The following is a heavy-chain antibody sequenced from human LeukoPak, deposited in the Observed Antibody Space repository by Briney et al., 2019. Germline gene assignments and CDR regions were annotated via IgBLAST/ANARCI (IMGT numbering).Heavy chain of an antibody. CDR1: SFSFSSYW. V-gene: IGHV3-7*01. D-gene: IGHD6-25*01. J-gene: IGHJ5*02. CDR2: IKQDGSEK. CDR3: ARERIAADSGPNWFDP. Sequence: AGGSLRLSCAASSFSFSSYWMSRVRQAPGKGLEWVANIKQDGSEKYYVDSVKGRFTISRDNAKNSLYLQMNSLRAEDTAVYYCARERIAADSGPNWFDPWGQGTLVTVSS.